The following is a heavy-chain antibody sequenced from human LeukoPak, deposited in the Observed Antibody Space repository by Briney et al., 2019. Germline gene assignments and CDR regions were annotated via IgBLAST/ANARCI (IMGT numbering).Heavy chain of an antibody. CDR2: INHSGST. CDR3: ARTYYGSDDAFGI. D-gene: IGHD3-10*01. V-gene: IGHV4-34*01. CDR1: GGSFSGYY. J-gene: IGHJ3*02. Sequence: PSETLSLTCAVYGGSFSGYYWSWIRQPPGKGLEWIGEINHSGSTNYNPSLKSRVTISVDTSKNQFSLKLSSVTAADTAVYYCARTYYGSDDAFGIWGQGTMVTVSS.